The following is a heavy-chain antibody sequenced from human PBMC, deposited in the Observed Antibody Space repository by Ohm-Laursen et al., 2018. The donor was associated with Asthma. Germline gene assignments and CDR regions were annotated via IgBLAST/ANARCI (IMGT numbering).Heavy chain of an antibody. CDR3: ARDFLYCSSTSCPHWFDP. J-gene: IGHJ5*02. V-gene: IGHV3-53*01. CDR2: IYNDDNGAST. D-gene: IGHD2-2*01. CDR1: GFLVSGSY. Sequence: GSLRLSCAASGFLVSGSYMSWARQAPGKGLEWVSIIYNDDNGASTYYADSVKGRFSISRDNSKNTLYLQMNSLRAEDTAVYYCARDFLYCSSTSCPHWFDPWGQGTLVTVSS.